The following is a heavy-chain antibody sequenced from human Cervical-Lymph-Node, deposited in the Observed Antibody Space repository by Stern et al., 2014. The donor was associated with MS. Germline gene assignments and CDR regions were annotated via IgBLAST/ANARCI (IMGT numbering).Heavy chain of an antibody. CDR1: GYSFTNYW. D-gene: IGHD2/OR15-2a*01. CDR2: IHPGDSDT. CDR3: GRRQEYRVEY. J-gene: IGHJ4*02. Sequence: VQLVQSGAEVKKPGESLKISCKGSGYSFTNYWIGWVRQMPGKGLEWMGVIHPGDSDTRYSPSFHSHVIISFDKSFNTAYLQWSSLKASNTAMYYCGRRQEYRVEYWGQGTLVTVSS. V-gene: IGHV5-51*03.